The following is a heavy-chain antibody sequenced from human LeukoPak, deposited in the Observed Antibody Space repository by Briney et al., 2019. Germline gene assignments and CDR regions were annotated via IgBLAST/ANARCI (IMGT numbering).Heavy chain of an antibody. V-gene: IGHV1-2*02. CDR1: GYTFTGYY. D-gene: IGHD6-6*01. CDR2: INPNSGGT. J-gene: IGHJ4*02. CDR3: ARDLTTSIAARVRFDY. Sequence: ASVKVSCKASGYTFTGYYMHWVRQAPGQGLEWMGWINPNSGGTNYAQKFQGRVTMTRDTSISTAYMELSRLRSDDTAVYYCARDLTTSIAARVRFDYWGQGTLVTVSS.